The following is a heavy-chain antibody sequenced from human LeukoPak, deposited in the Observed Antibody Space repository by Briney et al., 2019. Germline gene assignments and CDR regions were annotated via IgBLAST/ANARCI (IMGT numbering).Heavy chain of an antibody. CDR3: ASTSYYYDSSGYGVNWFDP. CDR1: GGSFSGYY. CDR2: INHSGST. J-gene: IGHJ5*02. V-gene: IGHV4-34*01. Sequence: SETLSLTCAVYGGSFSGYYWSWIRQPPGKGLEWIGEINHSGSTNYNPSLKSRVTISVDRSKNQFSLKLSSVTAADRAVYYCASTSYYYDSSGYGVNWFDPWGQGTLVTVSS. D-gene: IGHD3-22*01.